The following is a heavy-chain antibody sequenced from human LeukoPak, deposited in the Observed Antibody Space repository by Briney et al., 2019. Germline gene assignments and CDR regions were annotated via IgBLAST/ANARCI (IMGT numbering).Heavy chain of an antibody. CDR1: GFTVSAYY. V-gene: IGHV3-53*04. D-gene: IGHD3-22*01. CDR3: ARAPYDSSGYYPFDY. J-gene: IGHJ4*02. Sequence: GRSLRLSCAASGFTVSAYYMSWVRQAPGKGLEWVSVIYSGGDTHYADSVKGRFTISRHNSKNTLDLQMNSLRAEDTALYYCARAPYDSSGYYPFDYWGQGTLVTVSS. CDR2: IYSGGDT.